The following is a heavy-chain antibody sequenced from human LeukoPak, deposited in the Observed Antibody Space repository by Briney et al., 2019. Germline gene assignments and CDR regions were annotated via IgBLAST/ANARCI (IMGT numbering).Heavy chain of an antibody. Sequence: SETLSLTCTVSGGSISSYYWSWIRQPPGKGLEWIGYIYYSGSTNYNPSLKSRVTISVDTSKNQFPLKLSSVTAADTAVYYCARVDYYGSGSLDYWGQGTLVTVSS. J-gene: IGHJ4*02. D-gene: IGHD3-10*01. V-gene: IGHV4-59*01. CDR1: GGSISSYY. CDR3: ARVDYYGSGSLDY. CDR2: IYYSGST.